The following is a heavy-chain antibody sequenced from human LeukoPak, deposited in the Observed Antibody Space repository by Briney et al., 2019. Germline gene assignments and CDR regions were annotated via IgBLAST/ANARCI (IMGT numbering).Heavy chain of an antibody. CDR2: ISADNGNT. CDR1: GYSFTSYW. J-gene: IGHJ4*02. D-gene: IGHD2-2*01. V-gene: IGHV1-18*04. Sequence: GESLKISCKGSGYSFTSYWIGWVRQAPGQGLEWMGWISADNGNTNYVQKFQGRVTMTTDTSTSTAYMELRSLRSDDTAVYYCARALYHTFDYWGQGTLVTVSS. CDR3: ARALYHTFDY.